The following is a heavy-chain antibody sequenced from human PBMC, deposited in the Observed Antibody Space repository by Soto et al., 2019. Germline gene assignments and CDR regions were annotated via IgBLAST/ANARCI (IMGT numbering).Heavy chain of an antibody. CDR3: ARDSSVGGWLQYYFDY. V-gene: IGHV4-59*01. D-gene: IGHD6-19*01. CDR1: GGSISSYY. Sequence: KPSETLSLTCTVSGGSISSYYWSWIRQPPGKGLEWIGYIYYSGSTNYNPSLKSRVTISVDTSKNQFSLKLSSVTAADTAVYYCARDSSVGGWLQYYFDYWGQGTLVTVSS. J-gene: IGHJ4*02. CDR2: IYYSGST.